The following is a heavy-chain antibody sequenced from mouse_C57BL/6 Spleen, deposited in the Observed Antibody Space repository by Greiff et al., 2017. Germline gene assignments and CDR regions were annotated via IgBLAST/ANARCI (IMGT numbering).Heavy chain of an antibody. V-gene: IGHV1-52*01. D-gene: IGHD2-4*01. Sequence: QVHVKQPGAELVRPGSSVKLSCKASGYTFTSYWMHWVKQRPIQGLEWIGNIDPSDSETHYNQKFKYKATLTVDKSSSTAYMQLSSLTSEDSAVYYCARRRYDYDPFDYWGQGTTLTVSS. CDR2: IDPSDSET. J-gene: IGHJ2*01. CDR1: GYTFTSYW. CDR3: ARRRYDYDPFDY.